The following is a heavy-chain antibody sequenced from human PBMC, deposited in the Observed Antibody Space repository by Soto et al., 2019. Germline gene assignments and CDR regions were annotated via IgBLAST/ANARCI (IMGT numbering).Heavy chain of an antibody. Sequence: SGPTLVNPTQTLTLTCTFSGFSLSTSGVGVGWIRQPPGKALEWLALIYWNDDKRYSPSLKSRLTITKDTSKNQVVLTMTNMDPVDTATYYCAHTLDGGGWSYYYYGMDVWGQGTTVTVSS. V-gene: IGHV2-5*01. CDR1: GFSLSTSGVG. CDR3: AHTLDGGGWSYYYYGMDV. D-gene: IGHD6-19*01. CDR2: IYWNDDK. J-gene: IGHJ6*02.